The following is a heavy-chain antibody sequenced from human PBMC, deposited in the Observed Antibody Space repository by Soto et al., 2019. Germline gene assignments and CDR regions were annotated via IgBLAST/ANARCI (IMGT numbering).Heavy chain of an antibody. CDR1: GGSISSYY. J-gene: IGHJ4*02. CDR2: IYTSGST. CDR3: ARGMHDYGDYHFDC. V-gene: IGHV4-4*07. Sequence: QVQLQESGPGLVKPSETLSLTCTVSGGSISSYYWSWIRQPAGKGLEWIGRIYTSGSTNYNPSLKCRVTRAVDTCKSEFSLKMSSVTAADTAEYYCARGMHDYGDYHFDCWGQGTLVTVSS. D-gene: IGHD4-17*01.